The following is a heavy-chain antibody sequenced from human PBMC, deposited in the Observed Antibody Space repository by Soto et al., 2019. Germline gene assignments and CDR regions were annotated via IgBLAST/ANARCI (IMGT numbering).Heavy chain of an antibody. J-gene: IGHJ5*02. D-gene: IGHD6-19*01. Sequence: SETLSLTCTVSGGSISSYYWSWIRQPPGKGLEWIGYIYYSGSTNYNPSLKCRVTISVDTSKNQFSLKLSSVTAADTAVYYCARGWLSHSSGPNWFDPWGQGTLVTVSS. CDR1: GGSISSYY. V-gene: IGHV4-59*01. CDR2: IYYSGST. CDR3: ARGWLSHSSGPNWFDP.